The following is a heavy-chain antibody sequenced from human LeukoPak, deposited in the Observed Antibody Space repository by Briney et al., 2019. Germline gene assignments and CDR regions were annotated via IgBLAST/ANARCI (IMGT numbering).Heavy chain of an antibody. CDR2: INHSGST. J-gene: IGHJ1*01. CDR1: GGSFSGYY. CDR3: ARGRDSSGRFQH. Sequence: SETLSLTCAVYGGSFSGYYWSWIRQPPGKGLEWIGEINHSGSTNYNPSLKSRVTISVDTSKNQFSLKLSSVTAADTAVYYCARGRDSSGRFQHWGQGTLVTVSS. V-gene: IGHV4-34*01. D-gene: IGHD6-19*01.